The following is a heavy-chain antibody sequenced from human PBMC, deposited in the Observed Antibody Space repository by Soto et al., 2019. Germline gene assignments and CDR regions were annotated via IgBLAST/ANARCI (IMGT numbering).Heavy chain of an antibody. J-gene: IGHJ5*01. V-gene: IGHV4-31*03. CDR3: ALGERLFRVSFDS. D-gene: IGHD2-15*01. CDR2: INHNTNT. Sequence: SETLSLTCTVSGGSISSGGYYWSWIRQHPGKGLEWIGEINHNTNTIYNPSLTRRVTISVYTSKNHFSLKLTSVTAADTAVYFCALGERLFRVSFDSRGQGTLVTVPS. CDR1: GGSISSGGYY.